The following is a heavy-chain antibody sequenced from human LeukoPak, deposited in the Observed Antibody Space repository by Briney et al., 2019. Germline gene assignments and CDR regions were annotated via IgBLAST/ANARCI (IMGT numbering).Heavy chain of an antibody. CDR2: IYYSGST. V-gene: IGHV4-59*01. Sequence: SQTLSLTCTVSGGSISSYYWSWIRQPPGKGLEWIGYIYYSGSTNYNPSLKSRVTISVDTSKNQFSLKLSSVTAADTAVYYCTRRAGTDSNGAFDIWGLGTMVTVSS. CDR1: GGSISSYY. CDR3: TRRAGTDSNGAFDI. D-gene: IGHD6-19*01. J-gene: IGHJ3*02.